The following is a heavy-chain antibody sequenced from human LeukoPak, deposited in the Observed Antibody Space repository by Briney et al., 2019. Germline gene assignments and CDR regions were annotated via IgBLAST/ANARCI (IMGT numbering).Heavy chain of an antibody. CDR3: ARDLENSGYYYMDV. V-gene: IGHV1-2*02. CDR1: GYTFTGYY. J-gene: IGHJ6*03. CDR2: INPNSGGS. Sequence: ASVTVSCKASGYTFTGYYIHWVRQAPGQGLEWMGWINPNSGGSKYAQKFQGRVTMTRDTSISTAYMELSRLRYDDTAVYYCARDLENSGYYYMDVWGKGTTVTISS. D-gene: IGHD1-26*01.